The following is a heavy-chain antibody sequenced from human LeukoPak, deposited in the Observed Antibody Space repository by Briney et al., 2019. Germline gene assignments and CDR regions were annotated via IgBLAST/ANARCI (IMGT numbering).Heavy chain of an antibody. D-gene: IGHD6-13*01. CDR3: ARGVSSSWFDY. V-gene: IGHV4-59*01. CDR1: GGSISSYY. Sequence: SETLSLTCTVSGGSISSYYWSWIRQPSGKGLEWIGYIYYSGSTNYNPSLKSRVTISVDTSKNQFSLKLSSVTAADTAVYYCARGVSSSWFDYWGQGTLVTVSS. J-gene: IGHJ4*02. CDR2: IYYSGST.